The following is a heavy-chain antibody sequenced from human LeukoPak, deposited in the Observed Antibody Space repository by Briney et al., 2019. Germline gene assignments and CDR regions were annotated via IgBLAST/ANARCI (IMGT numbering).Heavy chain of an antibody. D-gene: IGHD5-18*01. J-gene: IGHJ4*02. Sequence: SETLSLTCTLSGGSIRSYYWSWIRQPPGKGLEWIGYIYYSGSTNYNPSLKSRVTISVDTSKNQFSLKLSSVTAADTAVYYCARETTGYSYGQVDYWGQGTLVTVSS. CDR1: GGSIRSYY. CDR2: IYYSGST. CDR3: ARETTGYSYGQVDY. V-gene: IGHV4-59*01.